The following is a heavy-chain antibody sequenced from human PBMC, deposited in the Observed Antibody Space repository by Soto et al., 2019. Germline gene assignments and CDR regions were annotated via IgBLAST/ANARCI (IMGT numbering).Heavy chain of an antibody. CDR1: GFSVSDNY. Sequence: TGGSLRLSCAGSGFSVSDNYMSWVRQAPGKGPEWVSVVYSDGRTNYADSVKGGFTISRDNPKNTLYLQMDSLRAEDTAIYYSGSTYYNPSLKSRVTISVDTSKNQFSLKLSSVTAADTAVYYCARDNQWYQLPLVGSPYYYYYGMDVWGQGTTVTVSS. D-gene: IGHD2-21*02. V-gene: IGHV3-66*01. CDR3: GSTYYNPSLKSRVTISVDTSKNQFSLKLSSVTAADTAVYYCARDNQWYQLPLVGSPYYYYYGMDV. J-gene: IGHJ6*02. CDR2: VYSDGRT.